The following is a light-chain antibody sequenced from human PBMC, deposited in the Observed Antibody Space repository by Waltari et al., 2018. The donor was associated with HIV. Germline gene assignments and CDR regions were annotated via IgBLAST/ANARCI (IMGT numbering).Light chain of an antibody. CDR3: MQALQTIT. CDR2: LGS. CDR1: QSLLHSNKKNY. Sequence: EIVMTQSPLSLPVTPGEPASISCKSSQSLLHSNKKNYLDWYLQKPGQSPQLLIYLGSNRASGVPDRFSGSGSGTDFTLKISRVEAEDVGVYYCMQALQTITFGQGTRLEIK. V-gene: IGKV2-28*01. J-gene: IGKJ5*01.